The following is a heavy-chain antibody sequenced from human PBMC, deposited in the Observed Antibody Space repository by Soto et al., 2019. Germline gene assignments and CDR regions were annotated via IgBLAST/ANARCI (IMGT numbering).Heavy chain of an antibody. V-gene: IGHV1-18*01. J-gene: IGHJ3*02. Sequence: GQGLEWMGWISAYNVNTNYAQKLQGIVTMTTDTSTSTAYMELRSLRSDDTAVYYCARDHDYYYYDSSGYAAALDIWGQGTMVTVSS. D-gene: IGHD3-22*01. CDR2: ISAYNVNT. CDR3: ARDHDYYYYDSSGYAAALDI.